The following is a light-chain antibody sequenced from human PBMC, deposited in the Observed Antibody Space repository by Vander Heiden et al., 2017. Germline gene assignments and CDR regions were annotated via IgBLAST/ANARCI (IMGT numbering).Light chain of an antibody. CDR2: LGF. CDR1: QSLLHSHGSTN. CDR3: MQALQSSWT. V-gene: IGKV2-28*01. Sequence: IVMTPSPLSLPVTPEEPASISCRSSQSLLHSHGSTNLDWYLQKPGQSPQLLIFLGFNRASGVPDRFSGSGSGTEFTLKISRVEAEDVGVYYCMQALQSSWTFGQGTKVEIK. J-gene: IGKJ1*01.